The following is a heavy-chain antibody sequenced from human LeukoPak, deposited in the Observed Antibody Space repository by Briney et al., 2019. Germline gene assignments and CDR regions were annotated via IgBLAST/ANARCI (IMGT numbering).Heavy chain of an antibody. CDR2: IRSKANSYAT. CDR3: TKGYCSSTSCYSDY. V-gene: IGHV3-73*01. D-gene: IGHD2-2*01. CDR1: GFTFSGSA. J-gene: IGHJ4*02. Sequence: GGSLRLSCAASGFTFSGSAMHWVRQASGKGLEWVGRIRSKANSYATAYAASVKGRFTISRDDSKNTAYLQMNSLKTEDTAVYYCTKGYCSSTSCYSDYWGQGTLVTVSS.